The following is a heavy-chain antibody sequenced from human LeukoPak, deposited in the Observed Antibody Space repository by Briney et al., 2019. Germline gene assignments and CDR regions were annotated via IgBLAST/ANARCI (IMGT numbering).Heavy chain of an antibody. CDR2: IIPIFGTA. CDR1: GGTFSSYA. CDR3: AWSRYYVPFYYMDV. D-gene: IGHD3-3*01. J-gene: IGHJ6*03. Sequence: SVKVSCKASGGTFSSYAISWVRQAPGQGLEWMGGIIPIFGTANYAQKFQGRVTITADKSTSTAYMELSSLRSDDTAVYYCAWSRYYVPFYYMDVWGKGTTVTVSS. V-gene: IGHV1-69*06.